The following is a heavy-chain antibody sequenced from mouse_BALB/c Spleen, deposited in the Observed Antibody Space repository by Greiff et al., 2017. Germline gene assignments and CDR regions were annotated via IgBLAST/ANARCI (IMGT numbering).Heavy chain of an antibody. CDR1: GYSITSDYA. CDR3: ARSTGLDDFDY. J-gene: IGHJ2*01. Sequence: VQLKESGPGLVKPSQSLSLTCTVTGYSITSDYAWNWIRQFPGNKLEWMGYISYSGSTSYNPSLKSRISITRDTSKNQFFLQLNSVTTEDTATYYCARSTGLDDFDYWGQGTTLTVSS. V-gene: IGHV3-2*02. CDR2: ISYSGST. D-gene: IGHD2-4*01.